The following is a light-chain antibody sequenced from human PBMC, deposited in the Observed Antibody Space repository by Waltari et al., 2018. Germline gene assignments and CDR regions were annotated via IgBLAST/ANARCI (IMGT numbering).Light chain of an antibody. CDR3: QNHERLPAT. Sequence: EIVLTQSPGTLSLSPGEGATLSCRASQSVSRSLAWYQQKPGQAPRLVISAASSRATGIPDRFSGSGYGTDFSLIISRLEPEDFAVYYCQNHERLPATFGQGTKVEIK. CDR1: QSVSRS. V-gene: IGKV3-20*01. J-gene: IGKJ1*01. CDR2: AAS.